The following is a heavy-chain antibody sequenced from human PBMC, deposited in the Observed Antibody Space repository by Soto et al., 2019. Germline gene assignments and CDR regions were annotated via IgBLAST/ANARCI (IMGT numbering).Heavy chain of an antibody. CDR3: ARARMADFWSGYYIRMSYFDY. D-gene: IGHD3-3*01. CDR1: CGSISSSNW. CDR2: IYHSGST. J-gene: IGHJ4*02. Sequence: PSETLSLTSAVSCGSISSSNWWCGVRQPPGKGREWIGEIYHSGSTNYNPSLKSRVTISVDKSKTQYSLKLSSVTAADTAVYYCARARMADFWSGYYIRMSYFDYWGQGTLVTVSS. V-gene: IGHV4-4*02.